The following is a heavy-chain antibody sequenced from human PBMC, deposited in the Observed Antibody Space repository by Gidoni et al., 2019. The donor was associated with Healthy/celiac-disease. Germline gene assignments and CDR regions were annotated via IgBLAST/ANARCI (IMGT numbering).Heavy chain of an antibody. CDR2: IKQDGSEK. CDR1: GFTFSSYW. Sequence: EVQLVESGGGLVQPGGSLRLSCAASGFTFSSYWMSWVRQAPGKGLEWVANIKQDGSEKYYVDSVKGRFTISRDNAKNSLYLQMNSLRAEDTAVYYCARVGDSVAPKFDYWGQGTLVTVSS. CDR3: ARVGDSVAPKFDY. J-gene: IGHJ4*02. V-gene: IGHV3-7*04. D-gene: IGHD3-16*01.